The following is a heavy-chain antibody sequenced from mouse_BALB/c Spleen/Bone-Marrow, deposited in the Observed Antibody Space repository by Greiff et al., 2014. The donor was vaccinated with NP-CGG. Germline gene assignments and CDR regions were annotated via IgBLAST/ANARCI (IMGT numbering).Heavy chain of an antibody. Sequence: QVQLQQSGAELMKPGASVKISCKATGYTFSSYWIEWVKQRPGHGLEWIGEILPGSGSTNYNEKFKGKATFTADTSSNTAYMQLSSLTSEDSAVYYGARGGEGEGYWYFDVWGAGTTVTVSS. CDR2: ILPGSGST. CDR3: ARGGEGEGYWYFDV. J-gene: IGHJ1*01. V-gene: IGHV1-9*01. CDR1: GYTFSSYW.